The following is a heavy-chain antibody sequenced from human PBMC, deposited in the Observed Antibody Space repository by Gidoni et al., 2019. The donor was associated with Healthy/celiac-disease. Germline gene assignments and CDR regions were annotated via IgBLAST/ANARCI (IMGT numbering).Heavy chain of an antibody. CDR1: GGSISSGGYY. D-gene: IGHD2-2*01. Sequence: QVQLQESGPGLVKPSPTLSLTCTVSGGSISSGGYYWSWIRQHPGKGLEWIGYIYYSGSTYYNPSLKSRVTISVDTSKNQFSLKLSSVTAADTAVYYCARVLVPAARPGHYFDYWGQGTLVTVSS. CDR2: IYYSGST. V-gene: IGHV4-31*03. CDR3: ARVLVPAARPGHYFDY. J-gene: IGHJ4*02.